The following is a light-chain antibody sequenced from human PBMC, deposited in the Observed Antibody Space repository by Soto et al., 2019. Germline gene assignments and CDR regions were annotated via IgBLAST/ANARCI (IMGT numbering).Light chain of an antibody. CDR3: QQRSNWSPPYT. CDR1: QSVSVY. Sequence: EIGLTQSPATLSLAPGETATLSCRASQSVSVYLAWYQQKPGQAPRLLIYDAMHRATGIPPRFSGSGSGTDFTRTIRSLEPEDFALYFCQQRSNWSPPYTFGQGTKLEIK. J-gene: IGKJ2*01. CDR2: DAM. V-gene: IGKV3-11*01.